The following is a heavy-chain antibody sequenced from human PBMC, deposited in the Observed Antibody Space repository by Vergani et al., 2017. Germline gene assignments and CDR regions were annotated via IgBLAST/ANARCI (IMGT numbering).Heavy chain of an antibody. Sequence: QVQLVQSGAEVKKPGASVKVPCKASGYTFTSYGISWVRQAPGQGLEWMGWISAYNGNTNYAQKLQGRVTMTTDTSTSTAYMELRSLRSDDTAVYYCARDSYSSSSSYYYGMDVWGQGTTVTVSS. CDR3: ARDSYSSSSSYYYGMDV. J-gene: IGHJ6*02. CDR2: ISAYNGNT. D-gene: IGHD6-6*01. V-gene: IGHV1-18*04. CDR1: GYTFTSYG.